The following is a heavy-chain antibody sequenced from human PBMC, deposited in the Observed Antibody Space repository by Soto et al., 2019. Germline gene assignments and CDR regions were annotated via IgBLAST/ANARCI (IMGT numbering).Heavy chain of an antibody. CDR3: ARVPRHYVWGSYRKDYYFDY. V-gene: IGHV4-34*01. D-gene: IGHD3-16*02. J-gene: IGHJ4*02. CDR1: GASFSGYY. Sequence: PXETLSPTGSVYGASFSGYYWSWIRQPPGKGLEWIGEINHSGSTNYNPSLKSLVTISVDTSKNQFSLKLSSVTAADTAVYYCARVPRHYVWGSYRKDYYFDYWGQGTLVTVYS. CDR2: INHSGST.